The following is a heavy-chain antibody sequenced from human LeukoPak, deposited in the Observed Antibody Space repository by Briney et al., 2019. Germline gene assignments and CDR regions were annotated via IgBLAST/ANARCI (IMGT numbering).Heavy chain of an antibody. CDR1: GGSISSYY. D-gene: IGHD6-6*01. V-gene: IGHV4-59*01. CDR2: IYYSGST. CDR3: ARELSSSTNWFDP. Sequence: SETLSLTCTVSGGSISSYYWSWIRQPPGKGLEWIGYIYYSGSTNYNPSLKSRVTISVDTSKNQFSLKLSSVTAADTAVYYCARELSSSTNWFDPWGQGTLVTVSS. J-gene: IGHJ5*02.